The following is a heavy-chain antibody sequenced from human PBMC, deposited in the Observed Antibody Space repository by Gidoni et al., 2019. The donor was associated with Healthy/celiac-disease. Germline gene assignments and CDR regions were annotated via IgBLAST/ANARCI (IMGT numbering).Heavy chain of an antibody. V-gene: IGHV3-9*01. J-gene: IGHJ3*02. CDR2: ISWNSGSI. CDR1: GFPFDDYA. D-gene: IGHD4-17*01. Sequence: EVQLVESGGGLVQPGRSLRLSCAASGFPFDDYAMHWVRQAPGKGRGGVSGISWNSGSIGYADSVKGRFTISRDNAKNSLYLQMNSLRAEDTALYYCAKDKGIDYGGKKAFDIWGQGTMVTVSS. CDR3: AKDKGIDYGGKKAFDI.